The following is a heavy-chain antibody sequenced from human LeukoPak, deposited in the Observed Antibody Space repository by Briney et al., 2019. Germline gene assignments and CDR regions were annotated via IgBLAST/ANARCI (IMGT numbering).Heavy chain of an antibody. J-gene: IGHJ4*02. CDR2: ISYDGSNK. Sequence: PGRSLRLSCAASGFTFSSYGMHWVRQAPGEGLEWVAVISYDGSNKYYADSVKGRFTISRDNSKNTLYLQMNSLRAEDTAVYYCAKDPAITYCSSTGCFSYYFDYWGQGTLVTVSS. V-gene: IGHV3-30*18. D-gene: IGHD2-2*01. CDR1: GFTFSSYG. CDR3: AKDPAITYCSSTGCFSYYFDY.